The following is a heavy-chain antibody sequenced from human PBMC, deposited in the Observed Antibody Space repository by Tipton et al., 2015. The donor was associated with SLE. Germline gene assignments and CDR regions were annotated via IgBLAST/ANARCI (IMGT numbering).Heavy chain of an antibody. V-gene: IGHV3-23*01. D-gene: IGHD3-3*01. CDR2: IRGSGVTT. CDR3: AKDPRVVRSYFDY. CDR1: GFTFSSYA. Sequence: SLRLSCAASGFTFSSYAMTWIRQAPGKGLEWVASIRGSGVTTYYAESVKGRFTISRDNAKNTVSLQMDSLRAEDTAVYYCAKDPRVVRSYFDYWGLGTLVAVSS. J-gene: IGHJ4*02.